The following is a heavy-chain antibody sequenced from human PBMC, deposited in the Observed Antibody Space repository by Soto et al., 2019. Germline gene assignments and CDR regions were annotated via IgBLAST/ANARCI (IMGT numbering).Heavy chain of an antibody. CDR3: ARGVPGYYAVDV. CDR1: GLTFSTYW. Sequence: PGGSLRLSCTASGLTFSTYWMHWVRQAPGKGLAWILRLNSGATTANYADSVRGRCTISRDNAKNTVYLQLNSLRDEDTAVYYCARGVPGYYAVDVWGQGTTVTVSS. CDR2: LNSGATTA. J-gene: IGHJ6*02. V-gene: IGHV3-74*01.